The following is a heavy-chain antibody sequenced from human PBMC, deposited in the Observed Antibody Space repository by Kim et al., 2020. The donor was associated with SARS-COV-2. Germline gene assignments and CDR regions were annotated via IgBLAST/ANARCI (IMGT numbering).Heavy chain of an antibody. Sequence: GGSLRLSCAASGFTFSSYSMNWVRQAPGKGLEWVSSISSSSSYIYYADSVKGRFTISRDNAKNSLYLQMNSLRAEDTAVYYCARDYHGDTSHYYYYGMDVWGQGTTVTVSS. J-gene: IGHJ6*02. CDR2: ISSSSSYI. V-gene: IGHV3-21*01. CDR3: ARDYHGDTSHYYYYGMDV. CDR1: GFTFSSYS. D-gene: IGHD4-17*01.